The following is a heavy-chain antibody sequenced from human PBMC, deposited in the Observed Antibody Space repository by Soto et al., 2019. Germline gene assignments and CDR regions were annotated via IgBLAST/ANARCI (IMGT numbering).Heavy chain of an antibody. Sequence: PWGSLVLGCAASVFTFSIYGMRWVRQAPGKGLDWVAVISYDGSNKYYADSVKGRFTISRDNSKNTLYLQMNSLRAEDTAVYYCAKDAILTGYYIDYWGQGTMVTVSS. V-gene: IGHV3-30*18. CDR3: AKDAILTGYYIDY. J-gene: IGHJ4*02. CDR2: ISYDGSNK. CDR1: VFTFSIYG. D-gene: IGHD3-9*01.